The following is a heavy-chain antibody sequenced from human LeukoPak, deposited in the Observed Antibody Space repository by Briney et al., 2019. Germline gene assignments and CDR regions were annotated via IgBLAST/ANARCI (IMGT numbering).Heavy chain of an antibody. J-gene: IGHJ4*02. CDR1: GFTVSSNY. CDR2: IYSGGST. D-gene: IGHD4-17*01. CDR3: ARGDYVLPLDY. V-gene: IGHV3-53*01. Sequence: GGSLRLSCAASGFTVSSNYMSWVRQAPGKGPEWVSVIYSGGSTYYADSVKGRFTISRDNSKNTLYLQMNSLRAEDTAVYYCARGDYVLPLDYWGQGTLVTVSS.